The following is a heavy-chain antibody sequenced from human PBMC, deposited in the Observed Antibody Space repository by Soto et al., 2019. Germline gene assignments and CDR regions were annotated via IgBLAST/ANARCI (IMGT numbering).Heavy chain of an antibody. V-gene: IGHV3-23*01. D-gene: IGHD2-15*01. CDR3: ASPTIFRGYCSGGSCARIDY. J-gene: IGHJ4*02. CDR1: GFTFSSYA. CDR2: ISGSGGST. Sequence: GGSLRLSCAASGFTFSSYAMSWVRQAPGKGLEGVSAISGSGGSTYYADSVKGRFTISRDNSKSTLYPQMNSLRAEDTAVYYCASPTIFRGYCSGGSCARIDYWGQGTLVTVSS.